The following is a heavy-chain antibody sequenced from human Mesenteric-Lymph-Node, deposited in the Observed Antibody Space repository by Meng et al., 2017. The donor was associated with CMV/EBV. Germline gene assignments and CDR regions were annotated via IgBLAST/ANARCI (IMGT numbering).Heavy chain of an antibody. D-gene: IGHD5-12*01. J-gene: IGHJ6*02. CDR3: ARDTGYSNSDI. Sequence: CTVSGASISSPTYYWSWIRQPPGKGLEWIGYIYYDGIPFYNPSLKSRVSMSIDTSTNHFSLQLTSVTAADTAVYYCARDTGYSNSDIWGQGTTVTVSS. V-gene: IGHV4-30-4*08. CDR1: GASISSPTYY. CDR2: IYYDGIP.